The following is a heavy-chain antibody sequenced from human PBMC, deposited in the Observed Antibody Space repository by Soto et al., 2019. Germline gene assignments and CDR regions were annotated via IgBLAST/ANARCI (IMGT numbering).Heavy chain of an antibody. CDR1: GYTFTSYG. Sequence: GASVKVSCKASGYTFTSYGISWVRQAPGQGLEWMGWISAYNGNTNYAQKLQGRVTMTTDTSTSTAYMELRSLRSDDTAVYYCASSITIFGVVIGPDAFDIWGQGTMVTVSS. CDR2: ISAYNGNT. D-gene: IGHD3-3*01. V-gene: IGHV1-18*01. CDR3: ASSITIFGVVIGPDAFDI. J-gene: IGHJ3*02.